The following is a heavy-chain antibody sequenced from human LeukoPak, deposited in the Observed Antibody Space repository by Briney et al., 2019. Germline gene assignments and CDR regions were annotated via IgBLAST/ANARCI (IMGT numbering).Heavy chain of an antibody. CDR3: ARVRLYGSGRFDY. CDR2: INSDGSST. Sequence: PGGSLRLSCAASGFTFSSYWMHWVRQAPGKGLVWVSRINSDGSSTSYADSVKGRFTISRDNAKNTLYLQMNSLRAGDTAVYYCARVRLYGSGRFDYGGQGTLVTVSS. V-gene: IGHV3-74*01. D-gene: IGHD3-10*01. J-gene: IGHJ4*02. CDR1: GFTFSSYW.